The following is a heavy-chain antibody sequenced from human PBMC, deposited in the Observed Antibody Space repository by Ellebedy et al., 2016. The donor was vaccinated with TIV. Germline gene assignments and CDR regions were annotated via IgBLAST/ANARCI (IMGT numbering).Heavy chain of an antibody. CDR2: IRYDGSNK. D-gene: IGHD3-10*01. CDR3: AGLWFGDSPRDNSDY. J-gene: IGHJ4*02. V-gene: IGHV3-30*02. CDR1: GFTFSAYG. Sequence: GESLKISCAASGFTFSAYGMHWVRQAPGKGLEWVTYIRYDGSNKYYADSVKGRFNISRDNSKNTLFLEMNSLRAEDTAIYYCAGLWFGDSPRDNSDYWGRGTLVTVSS.